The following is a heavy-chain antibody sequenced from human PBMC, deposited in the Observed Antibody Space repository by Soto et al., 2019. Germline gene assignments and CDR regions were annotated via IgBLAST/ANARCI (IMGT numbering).Heavy chain of an antibody. V-gene: IGHV3-33*01. CDR1: GFTFSSYG. CDR3: AREPMATTSRDY. D-gene: IGHD5-12*01. CDR2: IWYDGSNK. J-gene: IGHJ4*02. Sequence: QVQLVESGGGVVQPGRSLRLSCAASGFTFSSYGMHWVRQAPGKGLEWVAVIWYDGSNKYYADSVKGRFTISRDNSKNTLYLQMNSLRAEDTAVYYCAREPMATTSRDYWGQGTLVTVSS.